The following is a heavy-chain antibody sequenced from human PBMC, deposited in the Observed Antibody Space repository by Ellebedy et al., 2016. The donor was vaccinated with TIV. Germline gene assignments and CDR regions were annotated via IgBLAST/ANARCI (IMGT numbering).Heavy chain of an antibody. V-gene: IGHV3-48*01. J-gene: IGHJ3*02. Sequence: GESLKISXAASGFTFSSYSMNWVRQAPGKGLEWVSYISSSSTIYYADSVKGRFTISRDNSKNTLYLQMNSLRAEDTAVYYCARSYSSGYYYDAFDIWGQGTMVTVSS. CDR1: GFTFSSYS. CDR2: ISSSSTI. CDR3: ARSYSSGYYYDAFDI. D-gene: IGHD3-22*01.